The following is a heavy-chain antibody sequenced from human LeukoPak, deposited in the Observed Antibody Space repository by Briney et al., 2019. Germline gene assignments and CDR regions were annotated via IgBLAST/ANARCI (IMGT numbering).Heavy chain of an antibody. D-gene: IGHD5-24*01. V-gene: IGHV3-64*01. CDR3: AVGYNGIGYFDY. CDR2: ISSNGGST. Sequence: GGSLRLSCAASGFTFSSYAMHWVRQAPGKGLEYVSAISSNGGSTYYANSVKGRFTISRDNSKNTLYLQMGSLRAEDMAVYYCAVGYNGIGYFDYWGQGTLVTVSS. CDR1: GFTFSSYA. J-gene: IGHJ4*02.